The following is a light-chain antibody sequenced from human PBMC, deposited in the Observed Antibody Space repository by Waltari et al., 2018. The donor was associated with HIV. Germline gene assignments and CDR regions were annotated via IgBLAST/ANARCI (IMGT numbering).Light chain of an antibody. CDR1: QSVSSY. Sequence: EIVLKQSPATLSLSPGERATLSCRASQSVSSYLAWYQQKPGQAPRLLIYDASNRATGIPARFSGSGSGTNFTLTSSSREPEDFAVYDCQQRSNWPLTFGGGTKVEIK. CDR2: DAS. CDR3: QQRSNWPLT. J-gene: IGKJ4*01. V-gene: IGKV3-11*01.